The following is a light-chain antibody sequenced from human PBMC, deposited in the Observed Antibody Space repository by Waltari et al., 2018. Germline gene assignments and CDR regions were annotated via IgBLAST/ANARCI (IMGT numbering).Light chain of an antibody. CDR3: CSYAGSTTFYVV. Sequence: QSALTQPASVSGSPGQSNTISCTATSSDVGGYTLVSCCQHHPGKAPKPIICEGSKRPSGVSNRFPGSKSGNTASLTISGLQAEDEADYYCCSYAGSTTFYVVFGGGTKLTVL. J-gene: IGLJ2*01. CDR2: EGS. CDR1: SSDVGGYTL. V-gene: IGLV2-23*01.